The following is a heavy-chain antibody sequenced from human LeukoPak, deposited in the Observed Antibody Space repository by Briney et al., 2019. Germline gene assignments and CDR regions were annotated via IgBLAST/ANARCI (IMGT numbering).Heavy chain of an antibody. J-gene: IGHJ4*02. CDR1: GFNFNDYA. CDR2: ISWNRNTV. Sequence: GRSLRLSCAASGFNFNDYAVHWVRQVPGKGLEWVSGISWNRNTVGYADSVRGRFTIFRDDDKNSLYLQMNSLRAEDTALYYCAKDADDSGDYVGIDYWGQGTLVTVSS. V-gene: IGHV3-9*01. D-gene: IGHD4-17*01. CDR3: AKDADDSGDYVGIDY.